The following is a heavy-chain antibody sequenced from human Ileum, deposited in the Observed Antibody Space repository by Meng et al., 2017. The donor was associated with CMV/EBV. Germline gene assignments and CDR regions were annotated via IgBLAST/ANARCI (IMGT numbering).Heavy chain of an antibody. D-gene: IGHD3-10*01. CDR3: ARARGRLITMVRGWYFDI. Sequence: TFSSYAITWVRQAPGQGLEWMGGILPMFGTPTYAQKFQGRLTFTTDESTTTAYMELISLTSQDTAVYYCARARGRLITMVRGWYFDIWGQGTLVTVSS. V-gene: IGHV1-69*05. CDR2: ILPMFGTP. J-gene: IGHJ4*02. CDR1: TFSSYA.